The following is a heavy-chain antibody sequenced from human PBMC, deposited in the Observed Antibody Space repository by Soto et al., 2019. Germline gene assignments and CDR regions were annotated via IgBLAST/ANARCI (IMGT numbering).Heavy chain of an antibody. Sequence: EVQVLESGGGLVQPGGSLRLSCEGSGFTVSSHAMTWIRQARGKGPEWVSTVTADGGTYYADSVKGRFAMSRDTSENTLYLQMNSLGAEDTAAYYCAAHVSCSGGICEYDAFAIRGQGTMVTVSS. CDR1: GFTVSSHA. CDR2: VTADGGT. CDR3: AAHVSCSGGICEYDAFAI. J-gene: IGHJ3*02. D-gene: IGHD2-15*01. V-gene: IGHV3-23*01.